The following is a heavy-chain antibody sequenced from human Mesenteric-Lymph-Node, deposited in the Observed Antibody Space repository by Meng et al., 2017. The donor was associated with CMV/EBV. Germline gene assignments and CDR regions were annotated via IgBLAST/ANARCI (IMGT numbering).Heavy chain of an antibody. CDR1: GYSFTSYW. V-gene: IGHV5-51*01. CDR3: ARLGYRNSADY. Sequence: GSLRLSCKGSGYSFTSYWIGWVRQMPGKGLEWMGIIYPGDSDTRYSPSFQGQVTISADKSISTAYLQWSSLKASDTAMYYCARLGYRNSADYWGQGTLVTVSS. CDR2: IYPGDSDT. D-gene: IGHD6-6*01. J-gene: IGHJ4*02.